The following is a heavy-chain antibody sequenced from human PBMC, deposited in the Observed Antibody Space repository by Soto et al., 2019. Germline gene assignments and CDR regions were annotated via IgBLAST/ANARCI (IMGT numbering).Heavy chain of an antibody. CDR2: IIPIFATA. CDR1: GGTFSSYA. J-gene: IGHJ6*02. D-gene: IGHD3-3*01. V-gene: IGHV1-69*01. CDR3: ARTSKPYTIFGVVSPYYYYGMDV. Sequence: QVQLVQSGAEVKKPGSSVKVSCKASGGTFSSYAISWVRQAPGQGLEWMGGIIPIFATANYAQKFQGRVTITADESTSTAYMELSSLRSEDTAVYYCARTSKPYTIFGVVSPYYYYGMDVWGQGTTVTVSS.